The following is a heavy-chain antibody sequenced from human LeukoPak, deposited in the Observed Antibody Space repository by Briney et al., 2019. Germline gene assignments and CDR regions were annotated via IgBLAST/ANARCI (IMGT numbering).Heavy chain of an antibody. V-gene: IGHV1-8*02. CDR3: ARARRIRYVFDF. D-gene: IGHD1-14*01. J-gene: IGHJ4*02. CDR2: MNPNSGNT. Sequence: GASVKVSCKASGGTFSSYAISWVRQATGQGLEWMGWMNPNSGNTGYAQKFQGRVTMTRNTSISTAYMELSSLRSEDTAVYYCARARRIRYVFDFGGQRPRVSVSS. CDR1: GGTFSSYA.